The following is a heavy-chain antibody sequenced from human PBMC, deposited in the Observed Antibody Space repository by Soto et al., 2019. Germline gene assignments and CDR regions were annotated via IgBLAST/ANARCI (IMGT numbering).Heavy chain of an antibody. Sequence: GGSLRLSCAASGFTFSSYAMHWVRQAPGKGLGWVAVISYDGSNKYYADSVKGRFTISRDNSKNTLYLQMNSLRAEDTAVYYCARDYGGNSPLDYWGQGTLVTVSS. CDR2: ISYDGSNK. J-gene: IGHJ4*02. CDR1: GFTFSSYA. V-gene: IGHV3-30-3*01. CDR3: ARDYGGNSPLDY. D-gene: IGHD4-17*01.